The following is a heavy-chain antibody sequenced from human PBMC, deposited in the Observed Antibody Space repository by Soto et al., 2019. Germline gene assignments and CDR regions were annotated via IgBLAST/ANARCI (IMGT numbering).Heavy chain of an antibody. Sequence: ASVKVSCKAPGGTFSSYAISWVRQAPGQGLEWMGWISAYNGNTNYAQKLQGRVTMTTDTSTSTAYMELRSLRSDDTAVYYCARGDYDFWSGYFDYWGQGTLVTAPQ. J-gene: IGHJ4*02. CDR3: ARGDYDFWSGYFDY. CDR2: ISAYNGNT. D-gene: IGHD3-3*01. V-gene: IGHV1-18*01. CDR1: GGTFSSYA.